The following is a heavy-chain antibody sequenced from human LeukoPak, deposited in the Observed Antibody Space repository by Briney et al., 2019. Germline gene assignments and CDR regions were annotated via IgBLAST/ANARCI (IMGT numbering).Heavy chain of an antibody. J-gene: IGHJ4*02. D-gene: IGHD3-16*01. Sequence: SETLSLTCAVYGGSLSGYYWSWIRQSPGKGLEWIGEISHGGSTSYNPSLKSRPSISVDTSKNQLSLRVTSVTAADTAVYYCARGFLYEWGRFSNVRRFDSWGQGTLVTVSS. CDR2: ISHGGST. CDR3: ARGFLYEWGRFSNVRRFDS. CDR1: GGSLSGYY. V-gene: IGHV4-34*01.